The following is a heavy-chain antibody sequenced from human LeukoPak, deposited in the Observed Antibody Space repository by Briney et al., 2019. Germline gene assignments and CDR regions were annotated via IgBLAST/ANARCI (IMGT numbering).Heavy chain of an antibody. Sequence: GGSLRLSCAASGFTFSSYWMSWVRQAPGKGREWVANIKQDGSEKYYVDSVKGRFTISRDNAKNSLYLQMNSLRAEDTAVYYCARDKRIVVVPTYYYYYGMDVWGQGTTVTVSS. CDR3: ARDKRIVVVPTYYYYYGMDV. CDR2: IKQDGSEK. D-gene: IGHD2-2*01. J-gene: IGHJ6*02. V-gene: IGHV3-7*01. CDR1: GFTFSSYW.